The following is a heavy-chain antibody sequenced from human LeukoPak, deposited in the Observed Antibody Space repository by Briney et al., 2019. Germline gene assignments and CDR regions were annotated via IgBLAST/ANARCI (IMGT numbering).Heavy chain of an antibody. CDR2: ISSSGSTI. CDR3: ARDSDISVAGKGDFDY. V-gene: IGHV3-48*03. J-gene: IGHJ4*02. CDR1: GFTFSSYE. D-gene: IGHD6-19*01. Sequence: GGSLRLSCAASGFTFSSYEMNWVRQAPGKGLEWISYISSSGSTIYYADSVKGRFTISRDNAKNSLYLQMNSLRAEDTAVYYCARDSDISVAGKGDFDYWGQGTLVTVSS.